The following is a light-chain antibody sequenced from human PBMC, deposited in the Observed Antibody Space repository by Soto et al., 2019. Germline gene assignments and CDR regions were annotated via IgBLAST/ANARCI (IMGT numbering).Light chain of an antibody. CDR2: DVS. CDR1: SSDVGGYNY. CDR3: SSYTSSSTRV. V-gene: IGLV2-14*03. J-gene: IGLJ1*01. Sequence: QSALTQPASVSGSPGQSITISCTGTSSDVGGYNYVSWYQYHPGKAPKLIIYDVSNRPSGVSSRFSGSKSGNTASLTISGLQAEDEADYYCSSYTSSSTRVFGTGTKLTVL.